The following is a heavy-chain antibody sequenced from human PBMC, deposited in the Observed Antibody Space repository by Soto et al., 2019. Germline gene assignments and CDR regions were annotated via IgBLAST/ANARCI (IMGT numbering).Heavy chain of an antibody. CDR1: GDSVSSNSAA. V-gene: IGHV6-1*01. J-gene: IGHJ4*02. D-gene: IGHD3-10*02. CDR2: TYYRSEWYT. CDR3: ARETTRVRGAINDFDY. Sequence: PSQTLSLTCVISGDSVSSNSAAWNWIRQSPSRGLEWLGRTYYRSEWYTDYAVSVKSRIIINPDTSKNQFSLHLNSVTPEDAAVYFCARETTRVRGAINDFDYWGQGTLVTVSS.